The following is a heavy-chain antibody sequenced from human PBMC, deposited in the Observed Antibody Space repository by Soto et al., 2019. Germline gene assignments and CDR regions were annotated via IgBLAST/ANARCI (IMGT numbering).Heavy chain of an antibody. CDR2: IYYSGST. V-gene: IGHV4-59*01. CDR3: ARDPGDYYYGMDV. Sequence: SETLSLTCTVSGGSISSYYWSWIRQPPGKGLEWIGYIYYSGSTNYNPSLKSRVTISVDTSKNQFSLKLSSVTAADTAVYYCARDPGDYYYGMDVWGQGTTVTVSS. J-gene: IGHJ6*02. D-gene: IGHD3-10*01. CDR1: GGSISSYY.